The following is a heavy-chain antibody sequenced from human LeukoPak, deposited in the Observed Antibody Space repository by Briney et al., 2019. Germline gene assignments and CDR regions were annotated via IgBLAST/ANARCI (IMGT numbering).Heavy chain of an antibody. V-gene: IGHV1-18*01. CDR2: ISAYNGNT. CDR1: GYTFTSYG. J-gene: IGHJ4*02. CDR3: ARAGLNVRGVIITVTQTFDY. Sequence: ASVKVSCKASGYTFTSYGIIWVRQAPGQGLEWMGWISAYNGNTNYAQKLQGRVTMTTDTSTSTAYMELRSLRSDDTAVYYCARAGLNVRGVIITVTQTFDYWGQGTLVTVSS. D-gene: IGHD3-10*02.